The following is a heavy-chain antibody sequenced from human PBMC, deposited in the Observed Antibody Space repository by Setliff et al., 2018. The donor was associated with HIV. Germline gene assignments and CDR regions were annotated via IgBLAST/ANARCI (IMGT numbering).Heavy chain of an antibody. D-gene: IGHD1-1*01. CDR2: IWYDGSNK. Sequence: GGSLRLSCAASGFTFSSFVMTWVRQAPGKGLEWVAVIWYDGSNKYYADSVKGRFTISRDNSKNTLYLQMNSLRAEDTAVYYCAKDLVTTTGPDYWGQGTLVTVSS. CDR1: GFTFSSFV. CDR3: AKDLVTTTGPDY. V-gene: IGHV3-33*06. J-gene: IGHJ4*02.